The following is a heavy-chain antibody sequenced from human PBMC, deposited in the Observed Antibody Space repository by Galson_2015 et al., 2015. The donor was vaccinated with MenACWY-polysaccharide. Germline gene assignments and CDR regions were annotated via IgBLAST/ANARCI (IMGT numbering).Heavy chain of an antibody. CDR1: GYTFTGYY. CDR3: ARVRLAVAGYNWFDP. CDR2: INPNSGGT. D-gene: IGHD6-19*01. Sequence: SVKVSCKASGYTFTGYYMHWVRQAPGQGLEWMGRINPNSGGTNYAQKFQGGVTMTRDTSISTAYMELSRLRSDDTAVYYCARVRLAVAGYNWFDPWGQGTLVTVSS. J-gene: IGHJ5*02. V-gene: IGHV1-2*06.